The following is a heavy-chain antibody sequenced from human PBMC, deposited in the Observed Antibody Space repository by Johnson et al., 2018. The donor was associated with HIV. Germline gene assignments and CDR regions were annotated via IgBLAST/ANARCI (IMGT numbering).Heavy chain of an antibody. V-gene: IGHV3-9*01. CDR3: TTDQAGDYVWGSYRYAFDM. D-gene: IGHD3-16*02. CDR1: GFTFDDYA. J-gene: IGHJ3*02. CDR2: ISWNSGSI. Sequence: VQLVESGGGLVQPGRSLRLSCAASGFTFDDYAMYWVRQAPGKGLEWVSGISWNSGSIGYADSVKGRFTISRDNAKNSLYLQMNSLRAEDTSVYYCTTDQAGDYVWGSYRYAFDMWGQGTMVTVSS.